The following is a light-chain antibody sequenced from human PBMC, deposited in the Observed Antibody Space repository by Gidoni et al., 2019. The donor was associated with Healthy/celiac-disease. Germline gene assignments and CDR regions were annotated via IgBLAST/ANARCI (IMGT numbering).Light chain of an antibody. J-gene: IGKJ1*01. Sequence: EIVLTQSPATLSLSPGERATLSCRASQSVSSYLAWYQQKPGQAPRLLIYDASNRATGIPARFSGSCSVTDFTLTISSLEPEDFAVYYCQHRTFGQGTKVEIK. CDR3: QHRT. V-gene: IGKV3-11*01. CDR2: DAS. CDR1: QSVSSY.